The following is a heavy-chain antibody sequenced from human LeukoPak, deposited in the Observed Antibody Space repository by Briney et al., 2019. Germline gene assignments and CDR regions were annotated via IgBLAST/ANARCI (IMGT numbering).Heavy chain of an antibody. Sequence: GGSLRLSCAASGFTFSSYNMNWVRQAPGKGLEWVSSITSSSNYIYYADSVKGRFTISRDDAKNSLYLQMNSLRAEDTTVYYCARDCWDYGSGSYCGIDYWGQGTLVTVSS. J-gene: IGHJ4*02. CDR2: ITSSSNYI. CDR1: GFTFSSYN. V-gene: IGHV3-21*03. D-gene: IGHD3-10*01. CDR3: ARDCWDYGSGSYCGIDY.